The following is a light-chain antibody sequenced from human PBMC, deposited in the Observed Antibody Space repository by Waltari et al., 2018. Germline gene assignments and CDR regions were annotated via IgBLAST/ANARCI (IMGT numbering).Light chain of an antibody. Sequence: DIVMTQSPDSLAVSLGERVTINCKSSQSLLYNSNDKNYLAWYQQKPGQPPKLLFYWASTRHSGVPDRFSGSGSATDFTLTISSLQAEDVAVYYCQQCYGRRTFGQGTRVEIK. CDR1: QSLLYNSNDKNY. CDR3: QQCYGRRT. CDR2: WAS. V-gene: IGKV4-1*01. J-gene: IGKJ1*01.